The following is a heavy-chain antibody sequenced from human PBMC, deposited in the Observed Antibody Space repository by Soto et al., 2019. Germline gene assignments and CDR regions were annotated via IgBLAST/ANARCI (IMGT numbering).Heavy chain of an antibody. Sequence: GGSLRLSCAASGSTFSSYAMSWVRQAPGKGLEWVSGISGSGGSTYYADSVRGRFTISRDNSKNTLYLQMNGLRADDTAVYYCAKPRIVGATSDFDYWGQGTLVTVSS. D-gene: IGHD1-26*01. CDR1: GSTFSSYA. J-gene: IGHJ4*02. V-gene: IGHV3-23*01. CDR2: ISGSGGST. CDR3: AKPRIVGATSDFDY.